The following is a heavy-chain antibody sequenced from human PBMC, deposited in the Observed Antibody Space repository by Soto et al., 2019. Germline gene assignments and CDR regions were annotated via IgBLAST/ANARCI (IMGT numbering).Heavy chain of an antibody. Sequence: GGSLRLSCAASGFTFSSYGRHWVRQAPGKGLEWVAVIWYDGSNKYYADSVKGRFTISRDNSKNTLYLQMNSLRAEDTAVYYCARDTARAMVRIYYGMDVWGQGTTVTVSS. J-gene: IGHJ6*02. CDR2: IWYDGSNK. CDR1: GFTFSSYG. V-gene: IGHV3-33*08. D-gene: IGHD3-10*01. CDR3: ARDTARAMVRIYYGMDV.